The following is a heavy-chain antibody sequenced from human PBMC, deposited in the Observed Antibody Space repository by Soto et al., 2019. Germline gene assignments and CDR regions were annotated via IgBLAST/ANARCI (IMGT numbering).Heavy chain of an antibody. D-gene: IGHD6-19*01. CDR2: ISFGGGST. CDR1: GFTFGSYA. J-gene: IGHJ4*02. Sequence: EVQLLESGGGLVQPGGSLRLSCAASGFTFGSYAMTWVRQAPGKGLEWVSAISFGGGSTYYADSVKGRFTISRDNSKNPLYLQMTSLRADDTAIYYCATDSFRSGIAVAGNYWGQGTLVTVSS. CDR3: ATDSFRSGIAVAGNY. V-gene: IGHV3-23*01.